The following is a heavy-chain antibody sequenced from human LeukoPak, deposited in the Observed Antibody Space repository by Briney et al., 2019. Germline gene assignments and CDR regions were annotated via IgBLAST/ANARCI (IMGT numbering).Heavy chain of an antibody. J-gene: IGHJ4*02. CDR1: GYTFTGYY. CDR3: ARAPANKYDSRLPEDY. CDR2: INPSDGTT. V-gene: IGHV1-46*01. Sequence: RASVKVSFKASGYTFTGYYIHWVRQAPGQGLEWMGIINPSDGTTSYAQKFQGRVTMTRDTSTSTVYMEVRSLRSEDTAVYYCARAPANKYDSRLPEDYWGQGTLVTVSS. D-gene: IGHD3-22*01.